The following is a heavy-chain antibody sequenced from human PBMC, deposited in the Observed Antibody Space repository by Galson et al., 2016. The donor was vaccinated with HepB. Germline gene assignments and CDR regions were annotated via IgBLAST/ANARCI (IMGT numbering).Heavy chain of an antibody. CDR2: TYYGEDH. J-gene: IGHJ4*02. CDR3: GTYLVGHGGTGY. Sequence: SETLSLTCTVSGASLSGGAYHWAWIRQPAGKGLEWLGHTYYGEDHRYNPSLEGRVTISIDTSTNQMSLTLRSVSAADTAVYFCGTYLVGHGGTGYWGQGTPVTVSS. CDR1: GASLSGGAYH. D-gene: IGHD3-16*01. V-gene: IGHV4-61*08.